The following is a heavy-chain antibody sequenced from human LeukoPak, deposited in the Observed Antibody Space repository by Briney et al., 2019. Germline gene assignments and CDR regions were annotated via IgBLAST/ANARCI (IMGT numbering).Heavy chain of an antibody. Sequence: SGPTLVNPTQTLTLTCTFSGFSLSTSGVGVGWICQPPGKALEWLALIYWNDDKRYSPSPKSRLTITKDTSKNQVVLTMTNMDPVDTATYYCAHLITIPLRSPGYFQHWGQGTLVTVSS. CDR1: GFSLSTSGVG. CDR3: AHLITIPLRSPGYFQH. V-gene: IGHV2-5*01. J-gene: IGHJ1*01. CDR2: IYWNDDK. D-gene: IGHD3-9*01.